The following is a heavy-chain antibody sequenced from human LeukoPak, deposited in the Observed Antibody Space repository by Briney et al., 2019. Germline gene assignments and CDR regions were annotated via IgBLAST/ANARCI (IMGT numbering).Heavy chain of an antibody. J-gene: IGHJ4*02. D-gene: IGHD6-13*01. CDR2: IYYSGST. CDR3: ATSSSWYFNYFDY. V-gene: IGHV4-39*07. Sequence: SETLSLTCTVSGGSISSSSYYWGWIRQPPGKGLEWIGSIYYSGSTYYNPSLKSRVTISVDTSKNQFSLKLSSVTAADTAVYYCATSSSWYFNYFDYWGQGTLVTVSS. CDR1: GGSISSSSYY.